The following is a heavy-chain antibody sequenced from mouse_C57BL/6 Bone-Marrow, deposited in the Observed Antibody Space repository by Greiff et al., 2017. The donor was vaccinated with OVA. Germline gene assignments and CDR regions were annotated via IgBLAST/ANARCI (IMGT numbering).Heavy chain of an antibody. Sequence: EVQLVESGEGLVKPGGSLKLSCAASGFTFSSYSMSWVRQTPEQRLEWVAYISRGGDYTYYADTVKGRFTITRDNASNTLYLQMSRLKSEDTAMYYCTRDRDYDSSRYFYVWGTGKTITVSS. V-gene: IGHV5-9-1*02. CDR1: GFTFSSYS. CDR3: TRDRDYDSSRYFYV. CDR2: ISRGGDYT. J-gene: IGHJ1*03. D-gene: IGHD1-1*01.